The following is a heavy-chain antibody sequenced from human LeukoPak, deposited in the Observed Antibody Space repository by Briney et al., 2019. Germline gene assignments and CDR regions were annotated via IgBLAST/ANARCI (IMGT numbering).Heavy chain of an antibody. CDR2: IYYSGST. V-gene: IGHV4-59*01. J-gene: IGHJ1*01. CDR3: ARGVTGGWYGDFQH. Sequence: SETLSLTCTVSGGSINTYFWSWIRQPPGKGLEWIGYIYYSGSTNYNPSLKSRVTISVDTSKNQFSLKLSSVTAADTAVYYCARGVTGGWYGDFQHWGQGTLSPSPQ. D-gene: IGHD6-19*01. CDR1: GGSINTYF.